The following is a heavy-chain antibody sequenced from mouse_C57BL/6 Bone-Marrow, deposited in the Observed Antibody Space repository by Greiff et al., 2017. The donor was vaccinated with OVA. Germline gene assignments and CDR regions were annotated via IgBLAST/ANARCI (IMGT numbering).Heavy chain of an antibody. V-gene: IGHV1-81*01. D-gene: IGHD2-1*01. CDR2: IYPRSGNT. J-gene: IGHJ1*03. CDR3: APLYYGNSGWYFDV. CDR1: GYTFTSYG. Sequence: QVQLQQSGAELARPGASVKLSCKASGYTFTSYGISWVKQRTGQGLEWIGEIYPRSGNTYYNEKFKGKATLTADKSSSTAYMELRSLTSEDSAVYFCAPLYYGNSGWYFDVWGTGTTVTVSS.